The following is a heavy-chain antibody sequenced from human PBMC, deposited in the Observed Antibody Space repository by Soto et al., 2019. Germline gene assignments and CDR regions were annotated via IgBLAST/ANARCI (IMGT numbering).Heavy chain of an antibody. J-gene: IGHJ3*02. D-gene: IGHD2-2*01. CDR1: GGSISSYY. CDR3: AREAGYCSSTSCLDAFDI. Sequence: SETLSLTCTVSGGSISSYYWSWIRQPPGKGLEWIGYIYYSGSTNYNPSLKSRVTISVDTSKNQFSLKLSSVTAADTAVYYCAREAGYCSSTSCLDAFDIWGQGTMVTVSS. V-gene: IGHV4-59*01. CDR2: IYYSGST.